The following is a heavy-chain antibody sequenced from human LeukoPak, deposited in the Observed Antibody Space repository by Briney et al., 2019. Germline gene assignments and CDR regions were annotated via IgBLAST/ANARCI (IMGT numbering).Heavy chain of an antibody. V-gene: IGHV3-23*01. J-gene: IGHJ3*01. Sequence: SGGSLRLCCAASGFTFSTYAMSWVRQAPGKGLEWVSCISASYGSTYYADSVKGRFTISRDNSKNTLYLQMNSLRPEDTAVYYCAKDYYYDPVDAFDVWGQGTMVSVSS. CDR2: ISASYGST. D-gene: IGHD3-22*01. CDR3: AKDYYYDPVDAFDV. CDR1: GFTFSTYA.